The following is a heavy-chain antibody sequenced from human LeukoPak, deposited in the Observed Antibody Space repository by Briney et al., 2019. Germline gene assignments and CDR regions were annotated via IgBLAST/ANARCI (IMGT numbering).Heavy chain of an antibody. CDR3: AKFRGPLYGSGSYLDY. D-gene: IGHD3-10*01. J-gene: IGHJ4*02. CDR1: GESFSGYY. CDR2: INHSGGT. Sequence: SETLSLTCAVYGESFSGYYWSWIRQAPGKGLEWIGEINHSGGTHYNPSLESRVTISVDTSKNQFSLRLNSVTAADTAVYYCAKFRGPLYGSGSYLDYRGQGTLVTVSS. V-gene: IGHV4-34*01.